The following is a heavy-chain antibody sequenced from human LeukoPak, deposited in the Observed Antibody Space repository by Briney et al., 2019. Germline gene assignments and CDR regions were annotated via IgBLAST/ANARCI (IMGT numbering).Heavy chain of an antibody. V-gene: IGHV4-30-4*01. D-gene: IGHD1-1*01. CDR2: IYYSGNT. Sequence: SETLSLTCTVSGGSISSTAYYWSWIRQPPGKGLEWIGYIYYSGNTYYNPSLKSRLTVSMDMSKNQFSLKLSSVTAADTAVYYCAKLERLNAFDIWGQGTMVTVSS. CDR3: AKLERLNAFDI. J-gene: IGHJ3*02. CDR1: GGSISSTAYY.